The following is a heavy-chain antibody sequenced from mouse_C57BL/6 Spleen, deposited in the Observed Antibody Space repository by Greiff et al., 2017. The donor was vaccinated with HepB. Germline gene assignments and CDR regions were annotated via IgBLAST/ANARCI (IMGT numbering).Heavy chain of an antibody. CDR2: IDPETGGT. D-gene: IGHD1-1*01. Sequence: QVQLKESGAELVRPGASVTLSCKASGYTFTDYEMHWVKQTPVHGLEWIGAIDPETGGTAYNQKFKGKAILTADKSSSTAYMELRSLTSEDSAVYYCTRGCTVVAKYFDVWGTGTTVTVSS. CDR3: TRGCTVVAKYFDV. V-gene: IGHV1-15*01. J-gene: IGHJ1*03. CDR1: GYTFTDYE.